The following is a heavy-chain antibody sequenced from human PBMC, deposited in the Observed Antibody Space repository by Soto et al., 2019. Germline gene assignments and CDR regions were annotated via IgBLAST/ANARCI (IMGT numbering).Heavy chain of an antibody. V-gene: IGHV1-46*03. CDR2: INPSGST. CDR3: ARVYCSCGSCYSIDY. D-gene: IGHD2-15*01. CDR1: GYTFTSYY. Sequence: QVQLVQSGAEVKKPGASVKVSCKASGYTFTSYYMHWVRQAPGQGLEWMGIINPSGSTSYAQKFQGSVTMTRDTSTSTVYMELSSLRSEDTAVYYCARVYCSCGSCYSIDYWGQGTLVTVSS. J-gene: IGHJ4*02.